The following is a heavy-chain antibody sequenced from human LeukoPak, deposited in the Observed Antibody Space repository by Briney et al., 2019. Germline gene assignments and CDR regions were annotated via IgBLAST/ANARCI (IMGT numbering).Heavy chain of an antibody. CDR2: INPNSGGT. J-gene: IGHJ4*02. CDR1: GYTFTGYY. D-gene: IGHD6-6*01. Sequence: ASVKVSCKASGYTFTGYYVHWVRQAPGQGLEWMGWINPNSGGTSYAQKFQGRVTMTRDTSISTAYMELSRLRSDDTAVYYCARALYGIAARPPDYWGQGTLVTVSS. V-gene: IGHV1-2*02. CDR3: ARALYGIAARPPDY.